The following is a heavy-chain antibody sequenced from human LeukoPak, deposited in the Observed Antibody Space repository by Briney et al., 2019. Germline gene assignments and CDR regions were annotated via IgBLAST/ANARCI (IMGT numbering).Heavy chain of an antibody. D-gene: IGHD3-22*01. CDR3: ARASVDSSGYYYYFDY. Sequence: ASVKVSCKASGYTFTSYAMHWVRQAPGQRLEWMGWINAGNGNTKYSQKLQGRVTMTTDTSTSTAYMELRSLRSDDTAVYYCARASVDSSGYYYYFDYWGQGTLVTVSS. CDR1: GYTFTSYA. CDR2: INAGNGNT. J-gene: IGHJ4*02. V-gene: IGHV1-3*01.